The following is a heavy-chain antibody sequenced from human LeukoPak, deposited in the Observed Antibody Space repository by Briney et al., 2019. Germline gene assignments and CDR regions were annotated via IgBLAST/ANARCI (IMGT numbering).Heavy chain of an antibody. D-gene: IGHD2-2*01. V-gene: IGHV3-23*01. CDR3: AKEVGYVVPAATFDS. CDR2: ISGSGGST. CDR1: GFTFSSYA. Sequence: GGSLRLSCAASGFTFSSYAMSWVRQAPGKGLEWVSVISGSGGSTYYADSVKGRFTISRDNSKNALYLQMNSLRAEDTAVYYCAKEVGYVVPAATFDSWGQGTLVTVSS. J-gene: IGHJ4*02.